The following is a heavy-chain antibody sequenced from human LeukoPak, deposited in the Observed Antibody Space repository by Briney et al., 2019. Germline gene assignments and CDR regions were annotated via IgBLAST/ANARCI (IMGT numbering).Heavy chain of an antibody. J-gene: IGHJ4*02. D-gene: IGHD3-3*01. CDR3: AREGYDFWTDSSGSYFDY. CDR1: GFTFSSYA. V-gene: IGHV3-23*01. Sequence: GGSLRLSCAASGFTFSSYAMSWVRQAPGKGLEWVSAISGSGGSTYYADSVKGRFTISRDNSKNTLYLQMNSLRAEDTAVYYCAREGYDFWTDSSGSYFDYWGQGTLVTVSS. CDR2: ISGSGGST.